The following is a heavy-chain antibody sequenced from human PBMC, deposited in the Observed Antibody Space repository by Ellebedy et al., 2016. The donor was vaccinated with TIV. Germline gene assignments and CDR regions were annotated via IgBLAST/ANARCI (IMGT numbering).Heavy chain of an antibody. J-gene: IGHJ4*02. V-gene: IGHV3-23*01. CDR3: AKGRGGGSDSSAPRYYFDY. CDR2: MYGSGRGI. CDR1: GFTFSPFA. Sequence: GESLKISCTASGFTFSPFAMGWVRQTPGKGLEWVSVMYGSGRGITYSDSVKGRFTISRDNSKNTLYLQMNSLRPEDTAIYYCAKGRGGGSDSSAPRYYFDYWGLGTLVTVSS. D-gene: IGHD3-22*01.